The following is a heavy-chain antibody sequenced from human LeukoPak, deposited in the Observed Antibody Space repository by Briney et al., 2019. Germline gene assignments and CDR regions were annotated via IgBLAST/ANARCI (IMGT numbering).Heavy chain of an antibody. V-gene: IGHV3-30*02. J-gene: IGHJ6*03. D-gene: IGHD6-13*01. CDR1: GFTFSSYG. CDR2: IRYDGSNK. Sequence: GGSLRLSCGASGFTFSSYGMHWVRQAPGKGLEWVAFIRYDGSNKYYADSVKGRFTISRDNAKNSLYLQMNSLRAEDTAVYYCARRYSSSWYYYYYYMDVWGKGTTVTISS. CDR3: ARRYSSSWYYYYYYMDV.